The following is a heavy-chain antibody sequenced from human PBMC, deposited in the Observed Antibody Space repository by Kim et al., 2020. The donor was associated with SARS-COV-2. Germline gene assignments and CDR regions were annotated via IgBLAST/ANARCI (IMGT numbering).Heavy chain of an antibody. D-gene: IGHD6-13*01. CDR3: ARRAAGDDAFDI. J-gene: IGHJ3*02. Sequence: NYSPSFQGHVTISADKSIITAYLQWSSLKASDTAMYYCARRAAGDDAFDIWGQGTMVTVSS. V-gene: IGHV5-10-1*01.